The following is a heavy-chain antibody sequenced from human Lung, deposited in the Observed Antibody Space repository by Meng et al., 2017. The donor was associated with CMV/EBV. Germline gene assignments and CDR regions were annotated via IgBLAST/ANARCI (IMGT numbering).Heavy chain of an antibody. V-gene: IGHV4-59*11. CDR2: VFYNGNA. CDR3: ARSRAAWDWLDP. D-gene: IGHD6-13*01. Sequence: SETLSLTCIASGGSISTHYWSWIRQPPGKGLEWIGYVFYNGNANYNPSLTSRVTISVDTSKNQFSLKLNSVTAADTAVYYCARSRAAWDWLDPWGQGTLVTVSS. J-gene: IGHJ5*02. CDR1: GGSISTHY.